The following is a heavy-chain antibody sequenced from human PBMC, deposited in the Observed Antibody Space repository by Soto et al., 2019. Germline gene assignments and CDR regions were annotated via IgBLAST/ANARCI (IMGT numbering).Heavy chain of an antibody. CDR1: GASVVNGNW. Sequence: QVQLQESGPGLVRPSGTLSLTCSVSGASVVNGNWWSWVRQSPGKGLEGIGEVSLAGRNHYNPSLQSRVTISLDESKNQCSLILTSVTVADAAIYYCARGFQYWLPTFDWGRGTVVTVS. D-gene: IGHD3-10*01. V-gene: IGHV4-4*02. J-gene: IGHJ4*02. CDR3: ARGFQYWLPTFD. CDR2: VSLAGRN.